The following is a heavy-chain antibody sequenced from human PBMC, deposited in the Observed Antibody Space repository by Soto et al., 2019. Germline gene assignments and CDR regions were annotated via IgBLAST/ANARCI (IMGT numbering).Heavy chain of an antibody. D-gene: IGHD2-21*01. CDR1: GVSISTYS. CDR2: VYDTGSTYYSP. J-gene: IGHJ4*02. Sequence: SETLSLTCTVSGVSISTYSWSWIRQPPGKGLECIGYVYDTGSTYYSPNYSPSFKSRVTISVDTSKNQFSLKLRSVTAADTAVYYCARHGEAYSFYSWGQGTLVTVSS. V-gene: IGHV4-59*08. CDR3: ARHGEAYSFYS.